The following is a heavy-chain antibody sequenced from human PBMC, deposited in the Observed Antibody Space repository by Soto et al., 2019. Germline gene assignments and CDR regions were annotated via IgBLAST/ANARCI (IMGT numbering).Heavy chain of an antibody. Sequence: GGSLRLSCAASGFTFSNYAMSWVRQAPGKGLEWVSAISGRGESAYYADSAKGRFTISRDNSKNTLYLQMNGLRVEDTAVYYCAKDRLAGNFDYWGQGTQVTVSS. J-gene: IGHJ4*02. CDR3: AKDRLAGNFDY. V-gene: IGHV3-23*01. CDR2: ISGRGESA. CDR1: GFTFSNYA.